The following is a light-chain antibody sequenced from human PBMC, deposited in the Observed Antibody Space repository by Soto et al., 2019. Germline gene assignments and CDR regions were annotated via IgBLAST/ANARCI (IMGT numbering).Light chain of an antibody. CDR3: QQTFSPYVS. J-gene: IGKJ4*01. V-gene: IGKV1-39*01. CDR2: RSS. CDR1: QSLSTD. Sequence: DIQMTQSPSSLSVSIGDIVIITCRAMQSLSTDLNWYQYKTGKTPRFVIFRSSTLQSVVPSRFSGRGSGTDFTLTIRSLQPEVFATYFCQQTFSPYVSFGGVTRVEI.